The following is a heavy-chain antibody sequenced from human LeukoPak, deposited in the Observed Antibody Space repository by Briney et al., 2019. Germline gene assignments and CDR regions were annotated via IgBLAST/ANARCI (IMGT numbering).Heavy chain of an antibody. Sequence: PSETLSLTCTVSGFSITGSYYWGWIRQPPGKGLERIGSVHHTGSTSYNPSLKSRVTMSVDTSKNQFSLKLSSVTAADTAVYYCARLVELVGYFDYWGQGTLVTVSS. CDR1: GFSITGSYY. CDR3: ARLVELVGYFDY. V-gene: IGHV4-38-2*02. D-gene: IGHD2-15*01. CDR2: VHHTGST. J-gene: IGHJ4*02.